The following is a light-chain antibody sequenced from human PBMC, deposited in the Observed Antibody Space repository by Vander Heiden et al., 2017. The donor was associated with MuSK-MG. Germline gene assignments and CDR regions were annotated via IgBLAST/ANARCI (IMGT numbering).Light chain of an antibody. CDR3: QQYDSTPWT. CDR2: WAS. Sequence: DIVMTQSPDSLAVSLGERATINCKSSQSVLSSSNNKNYLAWYQQIPGQPPKLFIYWASTRESGFPDRFSGSGSGTDFTLTISSLQAEDVAFYYCQQYDSTPWTFGQGTKVEIK. CDR1: QSVLSSSNNKNY. V-gene: IGKV4-1*01. J-gene: IGKJ1*01.